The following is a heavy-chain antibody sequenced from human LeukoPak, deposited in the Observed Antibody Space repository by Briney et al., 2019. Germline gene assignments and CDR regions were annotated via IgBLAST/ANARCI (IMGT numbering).Heavy chain of an antibody. J-gene: IGHJ5*02. CDR2: IYCSGST. CDR3: ARDPRGGTSRDDWFDP. CDR1: GGSISSYY. Sequence: PSETLSLTCTVSGGSISSYYWSWIRQPPGKGLEWIGYIYCSGSTNYNPSLKSRVTISVDTSKNQFSLKLNSVTAADTAVYYCARDPRGGTSRDDWFDPWGQGTLVTVSS. D-gene: IGHD1-1*01. V-gene: IGHV4-59*01.